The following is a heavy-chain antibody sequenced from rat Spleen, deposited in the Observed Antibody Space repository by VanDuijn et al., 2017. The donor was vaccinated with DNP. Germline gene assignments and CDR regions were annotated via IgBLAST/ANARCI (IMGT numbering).Heavy chain of an antibody. J-gene: IGHJ1*01. CDR3: ARGSGGVRWYFDF. D-gene: IGHD1-4*01. CDR2: ITGSGGST. V-gene: IGHV5-25*01. Sequence: EVQLVESGGGLVQPGRSLKLSCAASGFTFRDYYMAWVRQVPTKGLEWITSITGSGGSTYYPESAKGRFTISRDNAENTLYLQINSLRSEDTATYYCARGSGGVRWYFDFWGPGTMVTVSS. CDR1: GFTFRDYY.